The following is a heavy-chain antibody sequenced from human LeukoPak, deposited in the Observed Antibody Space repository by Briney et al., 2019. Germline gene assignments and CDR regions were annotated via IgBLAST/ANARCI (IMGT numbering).Heavy chain of an antibody. V-gene: IGHV3-30*01. CDR2: ISYDGTNK. D-gene: IGHD3-16*01. J-gene: IGHJ4*02. Sequence: GGSLRLSCTASGFTFSSYAMHWVRQAPGKGLEWLAVISYDGTNKYYADSVKGRFTISRDNSKNTLYLQMNSLRAEDTAVYYCARGRGLAEDYWGQGTLVTVSS. CDR3: ARGRGLAEDY. CDR1: GFTFSSYA.